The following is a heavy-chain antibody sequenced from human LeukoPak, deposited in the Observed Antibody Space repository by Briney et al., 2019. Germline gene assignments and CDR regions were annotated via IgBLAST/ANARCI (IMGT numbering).Heavy chain of an antibody. D-gene: IGHD2-2*01. V-gene: IGHV3-30-3*01. Sequence: GRSLRLSCAASGFTFSSYAMHWVRQAPGKGLEWVAVISFDGSNKYYADSVKGRFTISRDNSKNTLYLQMNSLRAEDTAVYYCARDRRLRYCSSTSCSASRYYGMDVWGQGTTVTVSS. J-gene: IGHJ6*02. CDR1: GFTFSSYA. CDR2: ISFDGSNK. CDR3: ARDRRLRYCSSTSCSASRYYGMDV.